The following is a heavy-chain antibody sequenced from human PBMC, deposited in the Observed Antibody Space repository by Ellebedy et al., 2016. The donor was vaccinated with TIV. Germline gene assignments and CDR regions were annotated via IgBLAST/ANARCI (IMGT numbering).Heavy chain of an antibody. CDR1: GFTFDDYA. CDR2: ITWNSGHI. D-gene: IGHD6-13*01. Sequence: PGGSLRLSCAASGFTFDDYAMHWVRQAPGKGLEWVSGITWNSGHIGYADSVKGRFTVSRDNDKNSLYLQMNSLSADDTALYYCAKGRSGSWSLAVDNWGQGTLVTVSS. CDR3: AKGRSGSWSLAVDN. V-gene: IGHV3-9*01. J-gene: IGHJ4*02.